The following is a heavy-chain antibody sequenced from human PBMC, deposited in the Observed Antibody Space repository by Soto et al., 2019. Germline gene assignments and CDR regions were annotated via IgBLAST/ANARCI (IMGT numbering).Heavy chain of an antibody. Sequence: GASVKVSCKASGGTFSSYAISWVRQAPGQGLEWMGGIIPIFGTANYAQKFQGRVTITADESTSTAYMELSGLRSEDTAVYYCARDGIAAAGYYYGMDVWGQGTTVTVSS. D-gene: IGHD6-13*01. J-gene: IGHJ6*02. CDR1: GGTFSSYA. V-gene: IGHV1-69*13. CDR3: ARDGIAAAGYYYGMDV. CDR2: IIPIFGTA.